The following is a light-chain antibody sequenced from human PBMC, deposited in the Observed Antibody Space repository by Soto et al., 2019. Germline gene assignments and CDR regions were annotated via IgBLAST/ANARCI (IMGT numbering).Light chain of an antibody. Sequence: DIQLTQSPSTLSASVGDRVTTTCRASQNITTWLAWYQQKPGKAPNLLIYKASILNSGVPSRFSGSGSGTEFTLTINSLQPDDFATYYCQQYSTNLRTFGQGTKVDIK. CDR1: QNITTW. V-gene: IGKV1-5*03. CDR2: KAS. J-gene: IGKJ1*01. CDR3: QQYSTNLRT.